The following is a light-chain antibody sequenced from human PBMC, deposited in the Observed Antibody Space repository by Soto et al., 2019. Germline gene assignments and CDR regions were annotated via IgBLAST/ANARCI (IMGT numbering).Light chain of an antibody. V-gene: IGLV2-14*01. CDR3: SSYTNSSTHVG. CDR2: EVS. J-gene: IGLJ2*01. CDR1: SSDVGGYNY. Sequence: QSVLTQPASVSGSPGQSITISCTGTSSDVGGYNYVSWYQQYPGKAPKLMIYEVSNRPPGVSNRFSGSKSGNTASLTISGLQAEDEADYYCSSYTNSSTHVGFGGGTQLTVL.